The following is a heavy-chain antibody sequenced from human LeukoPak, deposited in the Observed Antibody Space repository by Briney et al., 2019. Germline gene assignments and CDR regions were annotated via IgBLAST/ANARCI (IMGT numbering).Heavy chain of an antibody. J-gene: IGHJ4*02. V-gene: IGHV3-23*01. CDR2: ITATSSST. CDR3: AKLFESGTYNNFFHY. Sequence: ETLSLTCTVSGGSISGGSYYWGWIRQSPGKGLEWVSAITATSSSTHDADSVQGRFTISRDNSKNTLYLQMNSLRPEDTAIYYCAKLFESGTYNNFFHYWGQGTLVTVFS. CDR1: GGSISGGSYY. D-gene: IGHD3-10*01.